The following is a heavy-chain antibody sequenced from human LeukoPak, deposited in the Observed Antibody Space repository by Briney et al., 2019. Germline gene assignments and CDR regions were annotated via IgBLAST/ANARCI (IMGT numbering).Heavy chain of an antibody. CDR1: GGSFSGYY. V-gene: IGHV4-34*01. CDR3: ARGQAYGDYRPYYFDY. J-gene: IGHJ4*02. CDR2: INHSGST. Sequence: SSETLSLTCAVYGGSFSGYYWSWIRQPPGKGLEWIGEINHSGSTNYDPSLKSRVTISVDTSKNQFSLKLSSVTAADTAVYYCARGQAYGDYRPYYFDYWGQGTLVTVSS. D-gene: IGHD4-17*01.